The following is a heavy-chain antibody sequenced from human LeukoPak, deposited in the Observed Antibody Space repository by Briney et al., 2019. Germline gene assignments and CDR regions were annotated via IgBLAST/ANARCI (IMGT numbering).Heavy chain of an antibody. V-gene: IGHV3-30*18. Sequence: PGGSLRLSCAASGFTFSSHNMNWVRQAPGKGLEWVAVISYDGSNKYYADSVKGRFTISRDNSKNTLYLQMNSLRAEDTAVYYCAKSDWNYVGWFDPWGQGTLVTVSS. CDR2: ISYDGSNK. CDR1: GFTFSSHN. CDR3: AKSDWNYVGWFDP. D-gene: IGHD1-7*01. J-gene: IGHJ5*02.